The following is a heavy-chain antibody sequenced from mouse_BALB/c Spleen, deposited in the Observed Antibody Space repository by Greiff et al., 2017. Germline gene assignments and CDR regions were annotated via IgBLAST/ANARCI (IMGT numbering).Heavy chain of an antibody. Sequence: EVMLVESGGGLVQPGGSMKLSCVASGFTFSNYWMNWVRQSPEKGLEWVAEIRLKSNNYATHYAASVKGRFTISRDDSKSSVYLQMNNLRAEDTGIYYCTRPVAYYRYDGAMDYWGQGTSVTVAS. CDR2: IRLKSNNYAT. CDR3: TRPVAYYRYDGAMDY. V-gene: IGHV6-6*02. CDR1: GFTFSNYW. D-gene: IGHD2-14*01. J-gene: IGHJ4*01.